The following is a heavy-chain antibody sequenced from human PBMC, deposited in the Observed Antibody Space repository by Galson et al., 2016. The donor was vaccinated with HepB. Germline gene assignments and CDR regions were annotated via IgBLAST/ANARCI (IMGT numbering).Heavy chain of an antibody. D-gene: IGHD5-18*01. Sequence: SLRLSCAASGFTMSYHEMNWVRQAPGKGLEWVSYISDGGATVYADSVKGRFTISRDNAKNSLYLQMNSLRAEDTAAYYCARDPDTAMIVNAFDVWGQGTLVTVSS. CDR2: ISDGGAT. CDR3: ARDPDTAMIVNAFDV. CDR1: GFTMSYHE. V-gene: IGHV3-48*03. J-gene: IGHJ3*01.